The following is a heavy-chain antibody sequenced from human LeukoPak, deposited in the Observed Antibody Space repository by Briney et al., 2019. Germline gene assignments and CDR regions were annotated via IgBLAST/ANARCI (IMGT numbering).Heavy chain of an antibody. CDR2: IVGTGTTT. Sequence: PGGSLRLSCAASGFTFSTYAMSWVRQAPGKGLEWVSTIVGTGTTTYYADSVRGRFTISRDNAKNSLYLQMNSLRAEDTAVYYCAREGEFLEWLLVRTYFDYWGQGTLVTVSS. J-gene: IGHJ4*02. CDR1: GFTFSTYA. D-gene: IGHD3-3*01. CDR3: AREGEFLEWLLVRTYFDY. V-gene: IGHV3-23*01.